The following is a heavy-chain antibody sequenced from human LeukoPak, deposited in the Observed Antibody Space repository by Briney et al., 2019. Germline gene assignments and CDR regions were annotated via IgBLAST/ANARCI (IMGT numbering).Heavy chain of an antibody. CDR2: IYCGDSDT. V-gene: IGHV5-51*01. Sequence: GESLKISCKASGYSFSTYWIGWVRQRPGKGLEWMGIIYCGDSDTRYSSSFQGQVTISVDESIDTAYLQWSSLKASDTAIYYCARHETSPPLGVALDPWGQGTQVTVSS. D-gene: IGHD3-10*01. CDR1: GYSFSTYW. CDR3: ARHETSPPLGVALDP. J-gene: IGHJ5*02.